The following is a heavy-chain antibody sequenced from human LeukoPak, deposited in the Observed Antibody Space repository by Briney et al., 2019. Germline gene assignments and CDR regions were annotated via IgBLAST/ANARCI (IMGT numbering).Heavy chain of an antibody. D-gene: IGHD1-14*01. V-gene: IGHV3-33*08. CDR2: IWYDGSNK. Sequence: GGSLRLSCAASGFTFSSYGMHWVRQAPGKGLEWVAVIWYDGSNKYYADSVKGRFTISRDNSKNTLYLQMNSLRAKDTAVYYCAGDSGRTRHFDYWGQGTLVTVSS. J-gene: IGHJ4*02. CDR1: GFTFSSYG. CDR3: AGDSGRTRHFDY.